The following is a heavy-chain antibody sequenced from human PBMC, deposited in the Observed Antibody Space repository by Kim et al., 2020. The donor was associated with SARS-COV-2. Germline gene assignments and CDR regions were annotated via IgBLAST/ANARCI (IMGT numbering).Heavy chain of an antibody. J-gene: IGHJ4*02. CDR3: TTEPSAVLRYFDCTLDS. CDR1: GFTFSNAW. Sequence: GGSLRLSCAASGFTFSNAWMSWVRQAPGKGLEWVGRIKSKTDGGTTDYAAPVKGRFTISRDDSKNTLYLQMNSLKTEDTAVYYCTTEPSAVLRYFDCTLDSWGQAPRVPVS. CDR2: IKSKTDGGTT. D-gene: IGHD3-9*01. V-gene: IGHV3-15*01.